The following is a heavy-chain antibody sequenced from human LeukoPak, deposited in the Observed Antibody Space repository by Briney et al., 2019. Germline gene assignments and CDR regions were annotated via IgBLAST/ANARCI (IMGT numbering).Heavy chain of an antibody. CDR2: LPYVGSNK. Sequence: SGGSLRLSCAASGFTFSSYGMHWVRRVPAKGLEGVAVLPYVGSNKYYADSVKGRFTISRDNSKNTLYLQMNSLRAEDTAVYYCAKAKYSSGWDYYYYGMDVWGQGTTVTVSS. CDR1: GFTFSSYG. J-gene: IGHJ6*02. D-gene: IGHD6-19*01. V-gene: IGHV3-30*18. CDR3: AKAKYSSGWDYYYYGMDV.